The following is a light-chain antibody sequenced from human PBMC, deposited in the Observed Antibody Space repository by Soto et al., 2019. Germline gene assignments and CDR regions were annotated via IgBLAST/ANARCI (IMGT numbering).Light chain of an antibody. CDR2: EVS. Sequence: QSVLTQPASVSGSPGQSITISYTGTNSDVGGYNYVSWYQQHPGKAPKLMIYEVSNRPSGVSNRFSGSKSGNTASLTISGLQAEDEADYYCSSYTSSTSYVFGTGTKLTVL. J-gene: IGLJ1*01. V-gene: IGLV2-14*01. CDR1: NSDVGGYNY. CDR3: SSYTSSTSYV.